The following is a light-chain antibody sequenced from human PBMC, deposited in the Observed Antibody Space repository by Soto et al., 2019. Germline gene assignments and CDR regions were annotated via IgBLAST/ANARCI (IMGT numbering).Light chain of an antibody. J-gene: IGKJ1*01. V-gene: IGKV3-11*01. CDR2: DAS. Sequence: EILFTQSPATLSFSPGERAPLSCTASQSVSSYLAWYQQKPGQAPRLLIYDASNRAIGIPDRFSGGVSGTEFTLTISRLEPEDFAVYFCQHFGNSPLWTFGQGTKVE. CDR3: QHFGNSPLWT. CDR1: QSVSSY.